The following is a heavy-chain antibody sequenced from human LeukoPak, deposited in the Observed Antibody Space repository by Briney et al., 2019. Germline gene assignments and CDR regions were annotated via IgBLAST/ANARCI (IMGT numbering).Heavy chain of an antibody. Sequence: SETLSLTCTVSSGSISSYYWNWIRQPPGKGLEWIGYIYYSGSTTYNPSLKSRVTISADTSKNQFSLKLSSVTAADTAVYYCARRGSGSLFDYWGQGTLVTVSS. V-gene: IGHV4-59*08. CDR1: SGSISSYY. D-gene: IGHD3-10*01. J-gene: IGHJ4*02. CDR2: IYYSGST. CDR3: ARRGSGSLFDY.